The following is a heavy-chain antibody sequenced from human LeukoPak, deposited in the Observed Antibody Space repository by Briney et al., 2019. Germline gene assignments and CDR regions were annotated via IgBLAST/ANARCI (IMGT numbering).Heavy chain of an antibody. V-gene: IGHV3-21*01. Sequence: GGSLRLSCAASGFTFSSYSMNWVRQAPGKGLEWVSSISSSSSYIYYADSVKGRFTISRDNSKNTLYLQMNSLRAEDTAVYYCARGPSGYHNTGGQGALVTVSS. CDR2: ISSSSSYI. D-gene: IGHD5-12*01. J-gene: IGHJ4*02. CDR1: GFTFSSYS. CDR3: ARGPSGYHNT.